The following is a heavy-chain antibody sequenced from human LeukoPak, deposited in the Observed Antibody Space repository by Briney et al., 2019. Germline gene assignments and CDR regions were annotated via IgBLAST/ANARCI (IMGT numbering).Heavy chain of an antibody. Sequence: VGSLRLSCAASGFTLSSDSMNWVRQAPGKGLEWVSYISSGSSTIHYADSVKGRITISRDHAKSSLFLQMNSLRAEETAVYYSAGIPLSTTMVDYWGQGTLVTVSS. D-gene: IGHD5-18*01. J-gene: IGHJ4*02. CDR2: ISSGSSTI. V-gene: IGHV3-48*01. CDR1: GFTLSSDS. CDR3: AGIPLSTTMVDY.